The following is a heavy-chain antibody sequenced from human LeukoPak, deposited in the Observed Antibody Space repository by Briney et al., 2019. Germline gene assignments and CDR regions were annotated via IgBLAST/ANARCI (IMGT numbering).Heavy chain of an antibody. CDR1: GFTFSMYW. J-gene: IGHJ3*02. Sequence: PGGSLRLSCAASGFTFSMYWMSWVRQAPGKGLEWVANIKEDGSEKNYVDSAKGRFTISRDNAKNSLYLQMNNLRAEDTAVYYCASKGGSFTISGVLYNDAFAIWGQGTMVTVSA. V-gene: IGHV3-7*01. D-gene: IGHD3-3*01. CDR3: ASKGGSFTISGVLYNDAFAI. CDR2: IKEDGSEK.